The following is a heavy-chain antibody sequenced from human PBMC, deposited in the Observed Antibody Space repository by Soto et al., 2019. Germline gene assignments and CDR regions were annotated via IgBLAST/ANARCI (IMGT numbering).Heavy chain of an antibody. D-gene: IGHD1-26*01. CDR1: GYRFTSYL. J-gene: IGHJ5*02. Sequence: GGSLEISLKGSGYRFTSYLIGWVRQEPGKGLEGIGIINPGDAEARYSPSFQWQVTFSVDCRSGTVYLQWDNLKASDIATYYCARRHTGRYFDVYYWFEPWGQGTLVTVSS. CDR3: ARRHTGRYFDVYYWFEP. CDR2: INPGDAEA. V-gene: IGHV5-51*01.